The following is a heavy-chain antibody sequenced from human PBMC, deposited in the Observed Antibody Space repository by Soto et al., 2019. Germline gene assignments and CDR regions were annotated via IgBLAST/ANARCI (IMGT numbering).Heavy chain of an antibody. CDR2: NSAYTGDT. CDR3: ARLGTVRTYFDY. V-gene: IGHV1-18*01. J-gene: IGHJ4*02. D-gene: IGHD4-17*01. CDR1: GYIFSSYA. Sequence: QVHLVQSGAEVKKPGASVKVSCKASGYIFSSYAVTWVQQAPGQGLEWMGWNSAYTGDTNYTQNLQDRVTMTTDTSTNTAYMELRDLRYDDTAVYYCARLGTVRTYFDYWGQGTLITVSS.